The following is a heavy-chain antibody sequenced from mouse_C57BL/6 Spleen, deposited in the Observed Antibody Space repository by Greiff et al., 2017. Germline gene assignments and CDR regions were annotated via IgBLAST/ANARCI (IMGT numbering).Heavy chain of an antibody. D-gene: IGHD2-3*01. CDR1: GYTFTSYW. J-gene: IGHJ4*01. V-gene: IGHV1-53*01. Sequence: QVQLKQPGTELVKPGASVKLSCKASGYTFTSYWMHWVKQRPGQGLEWIGNINPSNGGTNYNEKFKSKATLTVDKSSSTAYMQLSSLTSEDSAVYYCARSGWLLDAMDYWGQGTSVTVSS. CDR2: INPSNGGT. CDR3: ARSGWLLDAMDY.